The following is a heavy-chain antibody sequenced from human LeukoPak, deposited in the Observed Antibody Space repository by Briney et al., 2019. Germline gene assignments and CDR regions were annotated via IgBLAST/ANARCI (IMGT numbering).Heavy chain of an antibody. V-gene: IGHV3-7*03. J-gene: IGHJ6*03. Sequence: GGSLRLSCAASGFTFSSYWMSWVRQAPGKGLEWVANIKQDGSEKYYVDSVKGRFTISRDNAKNSLYLQMNSLRSDDTAVYYCARGVPRIQLWPSAPYYYYMDVWGKGTTVTVSS. CDR3: ARGVPRIQLWPSAPYYYYMDV. CDR2: IKQDGSEK. CDR1: GFTFSSYW. D-gene: IGHD5-18*01.